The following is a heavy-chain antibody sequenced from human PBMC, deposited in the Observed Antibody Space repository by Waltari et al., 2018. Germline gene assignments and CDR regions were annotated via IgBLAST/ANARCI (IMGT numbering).Heavy chain of an antibody. J-gene: IGHJ4*02. D-gene: IGHD2-21*02. CDR2: VNPNGGGT. CDR3: AREYCGGDCRLFDY. V-gene: IGHV1-2*02. CDR1: RDAVPDHY. Sequence: LVQSGAEVMKPGASVRVSCKASRDAVPDHYIHWVRQAPGQGLEWMGWVNPNGGGTNYAQRFAGRITVTWDASITTAYMEFSRLTSGDTAVYFCAREYCGGDCRLFDYWGQGTPVTVSS.